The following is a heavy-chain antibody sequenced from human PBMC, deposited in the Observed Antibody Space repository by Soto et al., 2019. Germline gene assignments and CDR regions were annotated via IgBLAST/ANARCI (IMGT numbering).Heavy chain of an antibody. CDR2: ISYDGSNK. Sequence: QPGGSLRLSCAASGFTFSSYAMHWVRQAPGKGLEWVAVISYDGSNKYYADSVKGRFTISRDNSKNTLYLQMNSLRAEDTAVYYCARDLFITGTTKAFDYWGQGTLVTVSS. D-gene: IGHD1-7*01. CDR3: ARDLFITGTTKAFDY. CDR1: GFTFSSYA. V-gene: IGHV3-30-3*01. J-gene: IGHJ4*02.